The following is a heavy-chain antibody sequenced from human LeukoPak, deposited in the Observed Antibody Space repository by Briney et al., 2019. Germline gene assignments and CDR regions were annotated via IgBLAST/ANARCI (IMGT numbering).Heavy chain of an antibody. CDR2: ITSSSSYI. D-gene: IGHD4-11*01. V-gene: IGHV3-21*01. CDR1: GFTFSSYS. CDR3: ARDLTVTSTCWFDR. J-gene: IGHJ5*02. Sequence: GGSLRLSCAVSGFTFSSYSMNWVRQAPGKGLEWVSSITSSSSYIYYADSVKGRFTISRDNAKNSLYLQMNSLRAEDTAVYYCARDLTVTSTCWFDRWGRGTLVTVS.